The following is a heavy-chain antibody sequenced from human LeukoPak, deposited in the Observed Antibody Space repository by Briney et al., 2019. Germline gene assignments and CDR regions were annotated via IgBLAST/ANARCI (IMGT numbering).Heavy chain of an antibody. CDR2: ISYDGSNK. V-gene: IGHV3-30*04. CDR3: ASPQLDCSSTSCYLTY. CDR1: GFTFSSHA. Sequence: GGSLRLSCAASGFTFSSHAMHWVRQAPGKGLEWVAVISYDGSNKYYADSVKGRFTISRDNSKNTLYLQMNSLRAEDTAVYYCASPQLDCSSTSCYLTYWGQGTLVTVSS. J-gene: IGHJ4*02. D-gene: IGHD2-2*01.